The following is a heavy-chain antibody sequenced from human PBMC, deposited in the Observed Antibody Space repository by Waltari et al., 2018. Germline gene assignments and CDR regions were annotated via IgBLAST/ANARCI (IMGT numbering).Heavy chain of an antibody. CDR1: GGSISSGDYY. J-gene: IGHJ4*02. V-gene: IGHV4-30-4*08. CDR2: IYYSGST. D-gene: IGHD5-12*01. Sequence: QVQLQESGPGLVKPSQTLSLTCTVSGGSISSGDYYWSWIRQPPGKGLEWIGYIYYSGSTYYNPSLKSRFTISVDTSKNQFSLKLSSVTAADTAVYYCARAWGYSGYLFDYWGQGTLVTVSS. CDR3: ARAWGYSGYLFDY.